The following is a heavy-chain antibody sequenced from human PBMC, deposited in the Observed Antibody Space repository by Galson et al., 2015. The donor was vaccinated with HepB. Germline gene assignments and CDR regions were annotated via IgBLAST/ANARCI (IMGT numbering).Heavy chain of an antibody. CDR3: ARKGRGYSGYDYPFDY. J-gene: IGHJ4*02. Sequence: PALVKPTQTLTPTCTVSGFSLSNARMGVSWIRQPPGKALEWLAHIFSNDEKSYSTSLKSRLTISKDTSKSQVVLTMTNMDPVDTATYYCARKGRGYSGYDYPFDYWGQGTLVTVPS. CDR2: IFSNDEK. D-gene: IGHD5-12*01. V-gene: IGHV2-26*01. CDR1: GFSLSNARMG.